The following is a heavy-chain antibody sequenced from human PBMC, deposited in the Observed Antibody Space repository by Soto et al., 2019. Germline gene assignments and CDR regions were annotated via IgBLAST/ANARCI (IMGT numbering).Heavy chain of an antibody. V-gene: IGHV4-61*01. CDR2: IYYSGST. CDR1: GGSVSSGSYY. D-gene: IGHD1-26*01. CDR3: ARWGGIIGGSYYHYYYGMDV. Sequence: PSETLSLTCTVSGGSVSSGSYYWSWIRQPPGKGLEWIGYIYYSGSTNYNPSLKSRVTISVDTSKNQFSLKLSSVTAADTAVYYCARWGGIIGGSYYHYYYGMDVWGQGTTVTVSS. J-gene: IGHJ6*02.